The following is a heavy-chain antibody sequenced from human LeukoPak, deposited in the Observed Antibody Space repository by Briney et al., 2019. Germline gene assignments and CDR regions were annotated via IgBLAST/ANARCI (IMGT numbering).Heavy chain of an antibody. D-gene: IGHD3-3*01. J-gene: IGHJ4*02. Sequence: ASLKVSCKASGYTFIDYWMHWVRQAPGPGLEWMGRINLKSGGINYAQKFQGRVTMTRDTSISTAYLDLSRLRFDDTAVYYCARDRDGGVGTLDYWGQGTLVPVSS. V-gene: IGHV1-2*06. CDR3: ARDRDGGVGTLDY. CDR2: INLKSGGI. CDR1: GYTFIDYW.